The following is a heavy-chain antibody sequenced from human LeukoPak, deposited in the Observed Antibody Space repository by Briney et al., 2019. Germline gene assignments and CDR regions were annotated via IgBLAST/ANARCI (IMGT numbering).Heavy chain of an antibody. J-gene: IGHJ4*02. CDR3: ARAHTEDYFDY. CDR1: KFTFSSSA. Sequence: GGSLRLSCAASKFTFSSSAMHWVRQAPGKGLEWVAVISYDASNKYYTDSVKGRFTISRDNSKNTLYLQMNSLRAEDTAVYYCARAHTEDYFDYWGQGTLVTVSS. CDR2: ISYDASNK. V-gene: IGHV3-30-3*01.